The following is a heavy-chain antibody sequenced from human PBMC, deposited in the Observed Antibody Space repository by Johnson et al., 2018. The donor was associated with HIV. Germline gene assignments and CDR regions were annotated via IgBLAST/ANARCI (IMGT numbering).Heavy chain of an antibody. Sequence: VQLVESGGGVVRPGGSLRLSCAASGFTFSSYWMSWVRQAPGKGLEWVANIKQDGSEKYYADSVKGRFTISRDNSKNTLYLQMNSLRAEDTAVYYCAKARAAAGTSDAFDIGGQGTMVTVSS. J-gene: IGHJ3*02. CDR3: AKARAAAGTSDAFDI. V-gene: IGHV3-7*01. CDR1: GFTFSSYW. CDR2: IKQDGSEK. D-gene: IGHD6-13*01.